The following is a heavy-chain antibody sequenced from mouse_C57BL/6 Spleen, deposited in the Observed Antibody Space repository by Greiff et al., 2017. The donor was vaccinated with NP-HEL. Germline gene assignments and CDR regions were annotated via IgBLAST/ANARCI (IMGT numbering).Heavy chain of an antibody. Sequence: EVQLQQSGPELVKPGASVKISCRASGYTFTDYYMNWVKQSHGKSLEWIGDINPNNGGTSYNQKFKGKATLTVDKSSSTAYMELRSLTSEDSAVYYCACDSSVFAYWGQGTLVTVSA. V-gene: IGHV1-26*01. D-gene: IGHD3-2*02. J-gene: IGHJ3*01. CDR3: ACDSSVFAY. CDR2: INPNNGGT. CDR1: GYTFTDYY.